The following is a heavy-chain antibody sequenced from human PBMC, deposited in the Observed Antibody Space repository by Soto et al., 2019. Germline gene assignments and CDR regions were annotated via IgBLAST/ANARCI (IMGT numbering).Heavy chain of an antibody. CDR3: ARAWGRVFDY. Sequence: SETLSLTWTVSGGSISSYYWSWIRQPPGKGLEWIGYIYYSGSTNYNPSLKSRVTISVDTSKNQFSLKLSSVTAADTAVYYCARAWGRVFDYWGQGTLVTVSS. CDR1: GGSISSYY. D-gene: IGHD3-16*01. CDR2: IYYSGST. V-gene: IGHV4-59*01. J-gene: IGHJ4*02.